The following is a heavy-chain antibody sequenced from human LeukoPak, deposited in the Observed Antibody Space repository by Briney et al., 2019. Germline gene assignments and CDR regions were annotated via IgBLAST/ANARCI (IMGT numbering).Heavy chain of an antibody. V-gene: IGHV4-39*01. CDR2: IYYSGST. CDR1: GGSISSSSYY. Sequence: SEALSLTCTVSGGSISSSSYYGGWIRQPPGKGLEWIGSIYYSGSTYYNPSLKSRVTISVDTSKNQFSLKLSSVTAADTAVYYCARHVPAMATYYFDYWGQGTLVTVSS. J-gene: IGHJ4*02. D-gene: IGHD5-18*01. CDR3: ARHVPAMATYYFDY.